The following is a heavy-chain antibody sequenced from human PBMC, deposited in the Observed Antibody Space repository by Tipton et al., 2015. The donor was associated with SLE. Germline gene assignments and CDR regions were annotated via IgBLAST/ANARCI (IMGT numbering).Heavy chain of an antibody. J-gene: IGHJ3*02. CDR2: IHPGDSDT. CDR1: GYSFSIYW. V-gene: IGHV5-51*03. Sequence: VQLVQSGVEVKKAGESLKISCKGSGYSFSIYWIGWVRQMPGKGLEWMGIIHPGDSDTRYSPSFQGQVTTSVDKSISTAYLQWSSLKASDTAMYYCARRGKTDAFDIWGQGTVVTVSS. CDR3: ARRGKTDAFDI.